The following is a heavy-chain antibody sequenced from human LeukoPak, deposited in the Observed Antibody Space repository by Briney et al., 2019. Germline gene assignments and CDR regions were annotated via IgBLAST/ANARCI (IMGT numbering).Heavy chain of an antibody. V-gene: IGHV3-21*01. CDR1: GLTFSSYS. CDR3: ASSVQLWSPTLY. J-gene: IGHJ4*02. CDR2: ISSSSSYI. Sequence: GGSLRLSCAASGLTFSSYSMNWVRQAPGKGLEWVSSISSSSSYIYYADSVKGRFTISRDNAKNSLYLQMNSLRAEDTAVYYCASSVQLWSPTLYWGQGTLVTVSS. D-gene: IGHD5-18*01.